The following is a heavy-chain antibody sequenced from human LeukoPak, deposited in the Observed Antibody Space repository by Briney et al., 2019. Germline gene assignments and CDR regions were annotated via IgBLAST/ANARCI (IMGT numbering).Heavy chain of an antibody. CDR2: ISSSSSKI. Sequence: GGSLRLSCAASGFTFSDYSMSWVRQAPGKGLEWVSYISSSSSKIYYADSVKGRFTISRDNAKKSLYLQMNSLRAEDTAVYYCAIRLPFDYWGQGSLVTVSS. CDR3: AIRLPFDY. CDR1: GFTFSDYS. V-gene: IGHV3-48*01. J-gene: IGHJ4*02.